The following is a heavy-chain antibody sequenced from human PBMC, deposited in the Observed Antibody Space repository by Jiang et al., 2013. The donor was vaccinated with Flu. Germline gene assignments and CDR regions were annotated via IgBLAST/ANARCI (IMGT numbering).Heavy chain of an antibody. J-gene: IGHJ4*02. V-gene: IGHV3-74*01. D-gene: IGHD1-26*01. CDR1: GFTFSSYW. CDR2: INSDGSTT. CDR3: ARGEVGGSFWGY. Sequence: VQLVESEGGLVQPGGSLRLSCLASGFTFSSYWMHWVRQVPGKGLVWVSRINSDGSTTTYADSVKGRFTISRDNAKNTLYLQMNSLRAEDTAVYFCARGEVGGSFWGYWGQGTLVTVSS.